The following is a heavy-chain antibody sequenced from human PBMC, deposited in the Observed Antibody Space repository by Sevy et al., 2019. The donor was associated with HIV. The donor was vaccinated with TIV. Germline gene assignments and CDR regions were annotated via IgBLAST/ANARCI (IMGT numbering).Heavy chain of an antibody. CDR2: ISSSGSTI. D-gene: IGHD6-19*01. V-gene: IGHV3-48*03. Sequence: GGSLRLSCAASGFTFSSYEMNWVRQAPGKGLEWVSYISSSGSTIYYADSVKGRFTISRDNAKNSLYLQMNSLRAEDTAGYYCAGLAVAGLYFDYWGQGTLVTVSS. CDR3: AGLAVAGLYFDY. J-gene: IGHJ4*02. CDR1: GFTFSSYE.